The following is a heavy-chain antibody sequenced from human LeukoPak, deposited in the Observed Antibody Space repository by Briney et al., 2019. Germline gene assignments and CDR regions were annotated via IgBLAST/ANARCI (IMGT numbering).Heavy chain of an antibody. D-gene: IGHD6-13*01. J-gene: IGHJ2*01. V-gene: IGHV1-69*04. CDR1: GGTFSSYA. CDR3: ALFRSIAAAGTGLVRYFDL. Sequence: SVKVSCKASGGTFSSYAISWVRQAPGQGLEWMGRIIPILGIANYAQKFQGRVTITADKSTSTAYMELSSLRSEDTAVYYCALFRSIAAAGTGLVRYFDLWGRGTLVTVSS. CDR2: IIPILGIA.